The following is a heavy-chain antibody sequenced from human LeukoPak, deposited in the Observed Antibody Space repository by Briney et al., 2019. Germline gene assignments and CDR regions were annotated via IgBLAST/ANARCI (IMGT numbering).Heavy chain of an antibody. CDR2: IYYSGST. D-gene: IGHD3-22*01. CDR3: ARHPPNYYDSSGWWFDP. V-gene: IGHV4-59*08. J-gene: IGHJ5*02. Sequence: PSETLSLTCTVSGGSISYYYWSWIRQPPGKGLEWIGYIYYSGSTNYNPSLKSRVTISVDTSKNQFSLKLSSVTAADAAVYYCARHPPNYYDSSGWWFDPWGQGTLVTVSS. CDR1: GGSISYYY.